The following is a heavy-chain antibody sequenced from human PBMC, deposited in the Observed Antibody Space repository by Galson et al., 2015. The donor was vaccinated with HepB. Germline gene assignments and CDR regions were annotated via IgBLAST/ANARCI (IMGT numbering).Heavy chain of an antibody. J-gene: IGHJ5*02. V-gene: IGHV5-51*01. Sequence: QSGAEVKKPGESLKISCKGSGYSFTSYWIGWVRQVPGKGLEWMGIIYPGDSDTRYSPSFQGQVTISADKSISTAYLQWSSLKASDTAMYYCARRADVDTAPFTWFDPWGQGTLVTVSS. CDR2: IYPGDSDT. D-gene: IGHD5-18*01. CDR1: GYSFTSYW. CDR3: ARRADVDTAPFTWFDP.